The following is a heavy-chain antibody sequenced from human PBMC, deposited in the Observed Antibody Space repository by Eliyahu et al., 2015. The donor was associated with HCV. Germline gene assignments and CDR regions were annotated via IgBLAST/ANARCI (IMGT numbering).Heavy chain of an antibody. Sequence: QVQLVESGGGLVXPGGSLRLSXAXSGFNLXDYYMSWIRQAPGKGLEWVXYISXGGSVIYYADSVKGRFTISRDNAKNSLYLQMNSLRAEDTAVYFCARDISSPGWFDPWGQGTLVTVSS. J-gene: IGHJ5*02. CDR3: ARDISSPGWFDP. CDR1: GFNLXDYY. V-gene: IGHV3-11*01. CDR2: ISXGGSVI. D-gene: IGHD3-3*02.